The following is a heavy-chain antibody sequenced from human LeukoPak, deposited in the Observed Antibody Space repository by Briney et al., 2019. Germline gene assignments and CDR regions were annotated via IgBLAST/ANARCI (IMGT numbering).Heavy chain of an antibody. CDR3: AVNQISYYGMDV. D-gene: IGHD1-14*01. Sequence: SVKVSCEASGFTFTSSAMQWVRQARGQRLEWIGWIVVGSGNTNYAQKFQEGVTITRDMSTSTAYMELSSLRSEDTAVYYCAVNQISYYGMDVWGQGTTVTVSS. J-gene: IGHJ6*02. V-gene: IGHV1-58*02. CDR1: GFTFTSSA. CDR2: IVVGSGNT.